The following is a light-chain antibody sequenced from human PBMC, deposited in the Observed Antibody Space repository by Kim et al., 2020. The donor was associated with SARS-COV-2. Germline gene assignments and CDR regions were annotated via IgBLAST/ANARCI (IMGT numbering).Light chain of an antibody. Sequence: AIRITQSPSSVSASRGDRVTITCRASQGISSYLAWYQQKPGKAPKVLIYAASTLQSGVPSRFSGSGSGTDFTLTISCLQSEDFATYYCQQYYSYPLTFGGGTKVDIK. J-gene: IGKJ4*01. V-gene: IGKV1-8*01. CDR3: QQYYSYPLT. CDR2: AAS. CDR1: QGISSY.